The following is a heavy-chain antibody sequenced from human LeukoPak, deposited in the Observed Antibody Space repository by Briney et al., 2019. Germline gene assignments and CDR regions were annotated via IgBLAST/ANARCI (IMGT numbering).Heavy chain of an antibody. CDR3: AKDIGSDDRSGYYYSLFDY. CDR1: GFTFSSYA. Sequence: GGSLRLSCAASGFTFSSYAMSWVRQAPGKGLEWVSAISGSGGSTYYADSVKGRFTISRDNSKNTLYLQMNSLRAEDTAVYYCAKDIGSDDRSGYYYSLFDYWGQGTLVTVSS. CDR2: ISGSGGST. V-gene: IGHV3-23*01. D-gene: IGHD3-22*01. J-gene: IGHJ4*02.